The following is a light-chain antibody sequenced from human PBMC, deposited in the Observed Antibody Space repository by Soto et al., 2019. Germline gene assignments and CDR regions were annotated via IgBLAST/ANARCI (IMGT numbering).Light chain of an antibody. CDR1: SSNIGSNT. Sequence: QSVLTQQPSASGTPGQRVTISCSGSSSNIGSNTVKWYQHLPGTAPKLLIYTNSQRPSGVPDRFSGSKSGTSASLAISGLQSEDEADYYCAAWDDSLNGLVFGTGTKLTVL. CDR3: AAWDDSLNGLV. CDR2: TNS. V-gene: IGLV1-44*01. J-gene: IGLJ1*01.